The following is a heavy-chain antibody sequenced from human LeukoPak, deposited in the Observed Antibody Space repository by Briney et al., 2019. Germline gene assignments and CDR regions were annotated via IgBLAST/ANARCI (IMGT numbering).Heavy chain of an antibody. CDR3: AKDRRGGYSSSWYPEAFDI. CDR1: GFTFGDYA. J-gene: IGHJ3*02. D-gene: IGHD6-13*01. V-gene: IGHV3-23*01. Sequence: RTGGSLRLSCTASGFTFGDYAMSWIRQAPGKGLEWVSAISGSGGSTYYADSVKGRFTISRDNSKNTLYLQMNSLRAEDTAVYYCAKDRRGGYSSSWYPEAFDIWGQGTMVTVSS. CDR2: ISGSGGST.